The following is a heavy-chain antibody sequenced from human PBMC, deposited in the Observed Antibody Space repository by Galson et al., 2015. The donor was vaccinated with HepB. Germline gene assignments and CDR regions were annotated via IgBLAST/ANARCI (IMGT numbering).Heavy chain of an antibody. CDR1: GFTFSGSA. V-gene: IGHV3-73*01. D-gene: IGHD3-3*01. Sequence: SLRLSCAASGFTFSGSAMHWVRQASGKGLEWVGRIRSKANSYATAYAASVKGRFTISRDDSKNTAYLQMNSLKTEDTAVYYCARRDYDFWSGFSGEPLEQINYYGMDVWGQGTTVTVSS. J-gene: IGHJ6*02. CDR2: IRSKANSYAT. CDR3: ARRDYDFWSGFSGEPLEQINYYGMDV.